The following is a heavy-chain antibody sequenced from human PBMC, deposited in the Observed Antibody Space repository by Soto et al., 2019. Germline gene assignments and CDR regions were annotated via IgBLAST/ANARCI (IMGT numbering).Heavy chain of an antibody. J-gene: IGHJ5*02. CDR3: ARDGRSSWYRGNRFDP. CDR1: GGSFSGYY. V-gene: IGHV4-34*01. CDR2: INHSGST. D-gene: IGHD6-13*01. Sequence: PSETLSLTCAVYGGSFSGYYWSWIRQPPGKGLEWIGEINHSGSTNYNPSLKSRVTISVDTSKNQFSLKLSSVTAADTAVYYCARDGRSSWYRGNRFDPWGQGTLVTVSS.